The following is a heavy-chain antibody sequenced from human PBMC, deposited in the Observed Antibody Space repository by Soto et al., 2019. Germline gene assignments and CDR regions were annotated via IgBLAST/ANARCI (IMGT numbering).Heavy chain of an antibody. CDR2: INYSGST. CDR1: GGSISRYY. J-gene: IGHJ6*03. Sequence: SETLSLTCTVSGGSISRYYWSWIRQPPGKGLEWIGFINYSGSTNYNPSLKSRVTISADTSKNQFSLSLKSVTAADTAVYYCATSRDPNHYYYYYIDVWGKGTTVTVSS. V-gene: IGHV4-59*01. CDR3: ATSRDPNHYYYYYIDV.